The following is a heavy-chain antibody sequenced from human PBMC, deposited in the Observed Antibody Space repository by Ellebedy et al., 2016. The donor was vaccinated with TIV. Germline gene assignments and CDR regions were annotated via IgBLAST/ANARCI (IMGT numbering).Heavy chain of an antibody. V-gene: IGHV1-69*13. Sequence: ASVKVSCKASGGTFSSYAISWVRQAPGQGLEWMGGIIPIFGTANYAQKFQGRVTITADESTSTAYMELSSLRSEDTAVYYCARGIGGYYNYYYYGMDVWGQGTTVTVSS. D-gene: IGHD1-26*01. CDR1: GGTFSSYA. J-gene: IGHJ6*02. CDR3: ARGIGGYYNYYYYGMDV. CDR2: IIPIFGTA.